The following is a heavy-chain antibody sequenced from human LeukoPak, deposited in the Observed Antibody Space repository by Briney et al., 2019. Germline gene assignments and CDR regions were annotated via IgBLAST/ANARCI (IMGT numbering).Heavy chain of an antibody. D-gene: IGHD7-27*01. Sequence: SQTLSLTCAISGDSVSSNSATWNWIRQSPSRGLEWLGRTYHRSKWYNDYAVFVKSRLTINPDTSKNQVSLQLTSVTPEDTAVYYCARDGGLGISLDVDYWGQGILVTVSS. V-gene: IGHV6-1*01. CDR1: GDSVSSNSAT. CDR2: TYHRSKWYN. J-gene: IGHJ4*02. CDR3: ARDGGLGISLDVDY.